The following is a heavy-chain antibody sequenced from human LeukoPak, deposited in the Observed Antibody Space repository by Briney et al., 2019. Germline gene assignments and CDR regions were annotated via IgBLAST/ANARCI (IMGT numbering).Heavy chain of an antibody. V-gene: IGHV1-46*01. CDR1: GYTFTSNY. CDR3: ARDPKDIVVVPAAMRYNWFDP. D-gene: IGHD2-2*01. J-gene: IGHJ5*02. Sequence: GSVTVSCMSFGYTFTSNYMHWLRQPPGKGPDWMGVISTSGASTTYAQTFQGRVTMTRDTSTSTVYMELSSLRSEDTAVYYCARDPKDIVVVPAAMRYNWFDPWGQGTLVTVSS. CDR2: ISTSGAST.